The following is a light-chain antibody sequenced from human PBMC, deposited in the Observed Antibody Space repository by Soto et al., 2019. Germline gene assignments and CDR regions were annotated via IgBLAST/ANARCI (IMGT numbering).Light chain of an antibody. CDR1: QTIIGSY. V-gene: IGKV3-20*01. CDR2: GAS. J-gene: IGKJ2*01. CDR3: EQHVNSVYI. Sequence: ESVLTQSPGTLSLSPGERATLSCRASQTIIGSYLAWYQQKPGQAPRLLIYGASNRATGVPDRFSGSYSGTDFSLTITRLEPEDFAVYYCEQHVNSVYIFGQGTRLEIK.